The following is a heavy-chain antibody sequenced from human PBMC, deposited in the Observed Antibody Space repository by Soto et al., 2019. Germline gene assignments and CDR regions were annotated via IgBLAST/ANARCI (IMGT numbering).Heavy chain of an antibody. V-gene: IGHV3-30*18. D-gene: IGHD4-17*01. Sequence: QVQLVESGGGVVQPGRSLRLSCAASGFTFSSYGMHWVRQAPGKGLEWVAVISYDGSNKYYTDSVKGRFTISRDNSKNRLYLQMNSLRAEDTAVYYCAKVSTTTVTTRYYYYGMDVWGQGTTVTVSS. CDR2: ISYDGSNK. J-gene: IGHJ6*02. CDR3: AKVSTTTVTTRYYYYGMDV. CDR1: GFTFSSYG.